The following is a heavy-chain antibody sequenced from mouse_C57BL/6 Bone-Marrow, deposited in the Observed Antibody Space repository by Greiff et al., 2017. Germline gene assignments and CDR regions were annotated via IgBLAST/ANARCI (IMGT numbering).Heavy chain of an antibody. CDR3: ARSGSSLSWFAY. Sequence: QVQLQQSGAELARPGASVKLSCKASGYTFTSYGISWVKQRTGQGLEWIGEIYPRSGNTYYNEKFKGKATLTADKSSSTAYMELRSLTSEDSAVYVCARSGSSLSWFAYWGQGTLVTVSA. CDR1: GYTFTSYG. D-gene: IGHD1-1*01. CDR2: IYPRSGNT. V-gene: IGHV1-81*01. J-gene: IGHJ3*01.